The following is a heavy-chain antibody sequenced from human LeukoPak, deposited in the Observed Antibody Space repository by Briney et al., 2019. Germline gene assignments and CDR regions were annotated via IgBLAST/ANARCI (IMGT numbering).Heavy chain of an antibody. V-gene: IGHV4-30-2*01. CDR1: GGSISSGGYS. CDR2: IYHSGST. D-gene: IGHD6-13*01. J-gene: IGHJ4*02. CDR3: ARLAPDSSSNY. Sequence: PSETLSLTCAVSGGSISSGGYSWSWIRQPPGKGLEWIGYIYHSGSTYYNPSLKSRVTISVDTSKNQFSLKLSSVTAADTAVYYCARLAPDSSSNYWGQGTLVTVSS.